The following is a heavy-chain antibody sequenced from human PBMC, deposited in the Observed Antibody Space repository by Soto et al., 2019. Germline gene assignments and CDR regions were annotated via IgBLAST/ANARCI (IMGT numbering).Heavy chain of an antibody. Sequence: PGGSLRLSCAASGSNFSSYAMNWVRQAPGKGLEWVSGISVSGTYTYYAESVKGRFTISRDNSKSTLYLQMNSLRAEDTAVYYCAKGGAVKLPRYNWFDPWGQGVLVTVS. J-gene: IGHJ5*02. CDR2: ISVSGTYT. CDR3: AKGGAVKLPRYNWFDP. V-gene: IGHV3-23*01. CDR1: GSNFSSYA. D-gene: IGHD2-15*01.